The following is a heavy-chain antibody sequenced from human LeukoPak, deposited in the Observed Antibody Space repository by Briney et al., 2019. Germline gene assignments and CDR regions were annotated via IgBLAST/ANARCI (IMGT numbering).Heavy chain of an antibody. Sequence: GGSLRLSCAVSGLTFSSYAMSWVRQAPGKGLEWVSGISARGGSTYNADLVKGRFTISRDNSKNTLYLQMNSLRAEDTAIYYCANGRLSKGLLNYWGQGTLVTVSS. CDR1: GLTFSSYA. CDR2: ISARGGST. D-gene: IGHD3-16*02. CDR3: ANGRLSKGLLNY. V-gene: IGHV3-23*01. J-gene: IGHJ4*02.